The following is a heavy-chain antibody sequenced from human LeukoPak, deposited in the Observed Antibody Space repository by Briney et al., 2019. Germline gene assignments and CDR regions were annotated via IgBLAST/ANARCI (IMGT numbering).Heavy chain of an antibody. J-gene: IGHJ4*02. Sequence: AGSLRLSCAASGFTVNSNYMSWVRQAPGKGLEWVSLIYSGGSTYYADSVKGRFTISRDNSKNTLYLQMNSLRAEDTAVYYCARGRCDSCYYFDYWGQGTLVTVSS. D-gene: IGHD2-15*01. CDR3: ARGRCDSCYYFDY. V-gene: IGHV3-66*01. CDR1: GFTVNSNY. CDR2: IYSGGST.